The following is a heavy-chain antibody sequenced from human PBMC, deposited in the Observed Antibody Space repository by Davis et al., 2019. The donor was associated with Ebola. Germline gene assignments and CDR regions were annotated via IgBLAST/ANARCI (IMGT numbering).Heavy chain of an antibody. J-gene: IGHJ4*02. CDR1: GFTFSSYG. V-gene: IGHV3-33*01. D-gene: IGHD1-14*01. CDR3: ARHAGLRPLDY. CDR2: IWYDGSNK. Sequence: GGSLRLSCAASGFTFSSYGMHWVRQAPGKGLEWVAVIWYDGSNKYYADSVKGRFTISRDNSKNTLYLQMNSLRAEDTAVYYCARHAGLRPLDYWGQGTLVTVSS.